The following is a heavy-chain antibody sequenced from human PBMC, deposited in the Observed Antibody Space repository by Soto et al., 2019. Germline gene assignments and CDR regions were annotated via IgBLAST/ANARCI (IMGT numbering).Heavy chain of an antibody. Sequence: QITLKESGPTLVKPTQTLTLTCTFSGFSLSTSGVGVGWIRQPPGKALEWLALIYWDDDKRYSPSLKSRLTITKDTSKNQVVLTMTNMDSVDTATYYCAPLPGFLELKDYRGGFDAWGQGTLVTVSS. D-gene: IGHD3-3*01. J-gene: IGHJ5*02. V-gene: IGHV2-5*02. CDR3: APLPGFLELKDYRGGFDA. CDR1: GFSLSTSGVG. CDR2: IYWDDDK.